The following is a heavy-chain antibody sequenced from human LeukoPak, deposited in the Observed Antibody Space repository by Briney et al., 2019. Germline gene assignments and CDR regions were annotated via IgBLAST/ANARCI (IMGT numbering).Heavy chain of an antibody. V-gene: IGHV4-30-4*01. CDR1: GGSISSGDYY. Sequence: PSETLSLTCTVSGGSISSGDYYWSWIRHPPGKGLEWIGYIYYSGSTYYNPSLKSRVTISVDTSKNQFSLKLSSVTAADTAVYYCARVPAQEMYYFDYWGQGTLVTVSS. D-gene: IGHD2-2*01. CDR2: IYYSGST. J-gene: IGHJ4*02. CDR3: ARVPAQEMYYFDY.